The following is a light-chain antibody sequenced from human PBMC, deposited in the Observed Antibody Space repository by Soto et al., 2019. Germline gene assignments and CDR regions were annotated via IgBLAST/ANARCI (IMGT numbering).Light chain of an antibody. CDR2: GAS. J-gene: IGKJ5*01. Sequence: IHLSQSPSYVSASSGETVTITGLASQDIAGYLAWYQHKPGRTPELLIHGASRRQSGVPARFSGSGSGTDFTLSINSLQPEDFATYYCQQSDSSPITFGQGTRLEI. CDR3: QQSDSSPIT. CDR1: QDIAGY. V-gene: IGKV1D-12*01.